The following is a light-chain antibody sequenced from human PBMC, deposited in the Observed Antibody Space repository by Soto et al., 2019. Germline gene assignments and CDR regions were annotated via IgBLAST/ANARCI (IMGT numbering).Light chain of an antibody. CDR1: QSISSW. J-gene: IGKJ1*01. CDR2: DAS. V-gene: IGKV1-5*01. Sequence: DIQMTQSPSTLSASVGDRVTINCRASQSISSWLAWYQQKPGKAPKLLIYDASSLESGVPSRFSGSGSGTEFTLTISSLQPDDFATYYCQQYNSYSVWTFGQGTKVDI. CDR3: QQYNSYSVWT.